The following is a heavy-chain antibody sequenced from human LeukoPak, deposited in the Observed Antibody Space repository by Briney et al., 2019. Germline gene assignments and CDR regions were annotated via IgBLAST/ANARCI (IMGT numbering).Heavy chain of an antibody. CDR2: IIPILGIA. D-gene: IGHD3-22*01. V-gene: IGHV1-69*04. J-gene: IGHJ4*02. Sequence: ASVKVSCTASGGTFSSYAISWVRQAPGQGLEWMGRIIPILGIANYAQKFQGRVTMTRDTSTSTVYMGLSSLRSEDTAVYYCARDAIYYDSSGYTDYWGQGTLVTVSS. CDR3: ARDAIYYDSSGYTDY. CDR1: GGTFSSYA.